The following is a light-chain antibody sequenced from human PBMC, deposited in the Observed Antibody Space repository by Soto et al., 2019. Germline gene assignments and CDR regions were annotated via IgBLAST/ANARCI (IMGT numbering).Light chain of an antibody. CDR1: QGISTY. Sequence: DIQITQSPSSLSASVGDKVPITFRASQGISTYLNWYQQKPGKAPKLLIYVASSLQSGVPSRFSGSGSETDFNLTISSLQPEDLATYSCQQRYSTPWTFGQGTKVDIK. J-gene: IGKJ1*01. CDR2: VAS. CDR3: QQRYSTPWT. V-gene: IGKV1-39*01.